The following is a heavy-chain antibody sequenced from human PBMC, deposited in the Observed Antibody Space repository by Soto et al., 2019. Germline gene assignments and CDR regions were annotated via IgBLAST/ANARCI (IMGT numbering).Heavy chain of an antibody. Sequence: ASVKVSCKTSGYSFTNYDIHWVRQAAGQGLEWMGWINAGNGNTKYSQKFQGRVTITRDTSASTAYMELSSLRSEDTAVYSCARDQGGTYNDYVWGSYRPERFDYXGQ. J-gene: IGHJ4*02. D-gene: IGHD3-16*02. CDR2: INAGNGNT. CDR3: ARDQGGTYNDYVWGSYRPERFDY. V-gene: IGHV1-3*01. CDR1: GYSFTNYD.